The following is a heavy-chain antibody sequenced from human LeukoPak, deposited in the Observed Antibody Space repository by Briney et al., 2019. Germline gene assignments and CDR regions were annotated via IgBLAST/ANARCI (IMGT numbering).Heavy chain of an antibody. V-gene: IGHV4-34*01. CDR2: INHSGST. CDR1: GGSFSGYY. J-gene: IGHJ4*02. CDR3: ASWKVGYCSGGSCKYFDY. Sequence: PSETLSLTCAVYGGSFSGYYGSWIRQPPGKGLEWIGEINHSGSTNYNPSLKSRVTISVDTSKNQFSLKLSSVTAADTAVYYCASWKVGYCSGGSCKYFDYWGQGTLVTVSS. D-gene: IGHD2-15*01.